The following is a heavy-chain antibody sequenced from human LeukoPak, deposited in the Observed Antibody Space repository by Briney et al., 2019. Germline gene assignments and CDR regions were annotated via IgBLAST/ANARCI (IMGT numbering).Heavy chain of an antibody. Sequence: SVKVSCKASGGTFSSYTISWVRQAPGQGLEWMGRIIPILGIANYAQEFQGRVTITADKSTSTAYMELSSLRSEDTAVYYCASPDYYYYYMDVWGKGTTVTVSS. CDR2: IIPILGIA. J-gene: IGHJ6*03. V-gene: IGHV1-69*02. CDR1: GGTFSSYT. CDR3: ASPDYYYYYMDV.